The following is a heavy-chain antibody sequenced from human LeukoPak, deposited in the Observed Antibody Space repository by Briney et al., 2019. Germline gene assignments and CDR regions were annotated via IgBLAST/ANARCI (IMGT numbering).Heavy chain of an antibody. CDR3: AKIIAVAATFDY. J-gene: IGHJ4*02. V-gene: IGHV3-23*01. D-gene: IGHD6-19*01. CDR2: ISGSGGST. Sequence: GGSLRVSCAASGFTFNSYAMSWVRQALGKGLEWVSAISGSGGSTYYADSVKGRFTISRDNSKNTLYLQMNSLRAEDTAVYYCAKIIAVAATFDYWGQGTLVTVSS. CDR1: GFTFNSYA.